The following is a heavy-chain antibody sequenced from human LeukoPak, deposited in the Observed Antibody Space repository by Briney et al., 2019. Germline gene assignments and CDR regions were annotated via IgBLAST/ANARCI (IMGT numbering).Heavy chain of an antibody. CDR3: AGDPQSRYYYGSSGYYYP. Sequence: SETLSLTCTVSGGSISSYYWSWIRQPPGKGLEWIGYIYYSGSTNYNPSLKSRVTISVDTSKNQFSLKLSSVTAADTAVYHCAGDPQSRYYYGSSGYYYPWGQGTLVTVSS. V-gene: IGHV4-59*01. D-gene: IGHD3-22*01. CDR2: IYYSGST. CDR1: GGSISSYY. J-gene: IGHJ5*02.